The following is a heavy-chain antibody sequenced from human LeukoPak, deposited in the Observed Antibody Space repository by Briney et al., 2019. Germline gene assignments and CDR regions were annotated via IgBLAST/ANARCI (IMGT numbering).Heavy chain of an antibody. CDR3: ARDGGSYYPYLYYYYMDV. V-gene: IGHV3-21*01. CDR1: GFTFSTYS. D-gene: IGHD1-26*01. CDR2: ISSSSSYI. Sequence: GGSLRLSCAASGFTFSTYSMNWVRQAPGKGLEWVSSISSSSSYIYYADSVKGRFTISRGNAKNSLYLQMNSLRAEDTAVYYCARDGGSYYPYLYYYYMDVWGKGTTVTVSS. J-gene: IGHJ6*03.